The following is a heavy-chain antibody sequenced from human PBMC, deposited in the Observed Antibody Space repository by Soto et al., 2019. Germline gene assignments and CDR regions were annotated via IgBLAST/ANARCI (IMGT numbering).Heavy chain of an antibody. J-gene: IGHJ4*02. CDR2: ISAYNGNT. V-gene: IGHV1-18*01. CDR3: ARAFGSRSYQLD. CDR1: GYTFTNYG. D-gene: IGHD3-10*01. Sequence: GSSVKVSCNTSGYTFTNYGISWVRQAPGQGLEWMGWISAYNGNTNNAQKFQGRVTMTTDTSTSTAYMELRSLTSDDTALYYCARAFGSRSYQLDWAQGTLVTVS.